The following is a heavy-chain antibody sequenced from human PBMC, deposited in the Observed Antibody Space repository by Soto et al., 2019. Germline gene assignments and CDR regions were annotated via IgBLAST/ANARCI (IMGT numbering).Heavy chain of an antibody. J-gene: IGHJ6*02. CDR1: GGSVSSGSYY. Sequence: SETLSLTCTVSGGSVSSGSYYWSWIRQPPGKGLEWIGYIYYSGSTNYNPSLKSRVTISVDTSKNQFSLKLSSVTAADTAVYYCAKSGYSYGYPGYYGMDVWGQGTTVTVSS. V-gene: IGHV4-61*01. CDR3: AKSGYSYGYPGYYGMDV. D-gene: IGHD5-18*01. CDR2: IYYSGST.